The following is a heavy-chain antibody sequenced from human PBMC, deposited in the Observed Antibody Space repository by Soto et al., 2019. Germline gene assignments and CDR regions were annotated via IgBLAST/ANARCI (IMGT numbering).Heavy chain of an antibody. D-gene: IGHD1-26*01. CDR3: ARGSSVEGELPDC. CDR1: GFTFSSYD. J-gene: IGHJ4*02. V-gene: IGHV3-13*05. Sequence: EVQLVESGGGLVQPGGSLRLSCAASGFTFSSYDMHWVRQATGKGLEWVSAIGTAGDPYYPGSVKGRFTISRENAKNSLYLQMNSLGAGGTAVYYCARGSSVEGELPDCWGQGTLVTVSS. CDR2: IGTAGDP.